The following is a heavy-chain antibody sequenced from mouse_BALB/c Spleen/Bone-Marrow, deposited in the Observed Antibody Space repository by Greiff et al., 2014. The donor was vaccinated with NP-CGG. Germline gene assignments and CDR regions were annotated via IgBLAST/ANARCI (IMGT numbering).Heavy chain of an antibody. V-gene: IGHV14-1*02. CDR1: GFNIKDYY. Sequence: EVQLQPSGAEFVRPGALVKLSCNASGFNIKDYYMHWVKQRPEQGLEWIGWIDPENGNTIYDPKFPGKASITADTSSNTAYLRLSSLTSEDTAVYYCTRWVYYGSSYFDYWGQGTTLTVSS. CDR3: TRWVYYGSSYFDY. CDR2: IDPENGNT. D-gene: IGHD1-1*01. J-gene: IGHJ2*01.